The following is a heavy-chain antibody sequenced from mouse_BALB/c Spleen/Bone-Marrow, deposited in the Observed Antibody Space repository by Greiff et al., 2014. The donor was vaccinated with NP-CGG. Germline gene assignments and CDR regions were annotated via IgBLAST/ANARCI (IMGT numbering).Heavy chain of an antibody. CDR2: IYPGNVNT. J-gene: IGHJ4*01. CDR1: GYTFTSYY. V-gene: IGHV1S56*01. CDR3: ARDTMDY. Sequence: VQLQQSGPELVKPGASARISCKASGYTFTSYYIHWVKQRPGQGLEWIGWIYPGNVNTKYNEKFKGKATLTADKSSSTAYIQLSSLTSEDSAVYFCARDTMDYWGQGTSVTVSS.